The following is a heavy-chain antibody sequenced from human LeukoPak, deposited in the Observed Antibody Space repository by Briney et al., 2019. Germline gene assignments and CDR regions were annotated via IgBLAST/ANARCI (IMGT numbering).Heavy chain of an antibody. CDR3: AIKGDYGDYYFDY. CDR1: GYSLTSYW. CDR2: IDPSDSYT. Sequence: GESLKISCQGSGYSLTSYWISWVRQMPGKGLEWMGRIDPSDSYTNYSPSFQGHVTVSADKSISTAYLQWSSLKASDTAMYYCAIKGDYGDYYFDYWGQGTLVTVSS. V-gene: IGHV5-10-1*01. J-gene: IGHJ4*02. D-gene: IGHD4-17*01.